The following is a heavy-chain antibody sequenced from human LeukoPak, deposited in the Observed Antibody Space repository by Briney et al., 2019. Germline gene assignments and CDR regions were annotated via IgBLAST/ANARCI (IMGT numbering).Heavy chain of an antibody. D-gene: IGHD3-22*01. V-gene: IGHV4-59*01. CDR1: GGSIRSYY. J-gene: IGHJ3*01. Sequence: SETLSLTCTVSGGSIRSYYWTWIRRPPAKGLEWIGYVYDSESTNYNPSLKSRVTISVDTSKNQFSLKLNSVTAADTAVYYCARVDSSGYDDAFDFWGQGTTVTVSS. CDR3: ARVDSSGYDDAFDF. CDR2: VYDSEST.